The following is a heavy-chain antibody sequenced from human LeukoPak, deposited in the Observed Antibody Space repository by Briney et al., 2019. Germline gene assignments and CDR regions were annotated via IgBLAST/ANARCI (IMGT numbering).Heavy chain of an antibody. Sequence: GGSLRLSCAASGFTFSSYAMNWVRQAPGKGLEWVSGISGSGSTYYADSVKGRFTISRDNSKNTLFLQMISLRAEDTAVYLCAKGQRSTGYYGDYWGQGTLVTVSS. D-gene: IGHD3-22*01. CDR1: GFTFSSYA. CDR2: ISGSGST. V-gene: IGHV3-23*01. J-gene: IGHJ4*02. CDR3: AKGQRSTGYYGDY.